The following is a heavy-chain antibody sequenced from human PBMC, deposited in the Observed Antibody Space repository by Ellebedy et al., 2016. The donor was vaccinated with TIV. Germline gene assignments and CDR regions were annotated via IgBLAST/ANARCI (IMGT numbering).Heavy chain of an antibody. Sequence: GESLKISCKGSGYTFPNHWIGWVRQTPEKGLEWMGSIFPSTSDTRYSPSFQGRVAISVDTSTSTAYLQLNSLKASGTAMYYCAGRPAFDMWGQGTLVTVS. J-gene: IGHJ3*02. CDR3: AGRPAFDM. CDR2: IFPSTSDT. CDR1: GYTFPNHW. V-gene: IGHV5-51*01.